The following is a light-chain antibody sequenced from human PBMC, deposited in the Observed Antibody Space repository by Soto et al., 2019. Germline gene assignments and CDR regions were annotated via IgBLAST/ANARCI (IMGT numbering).Light chain of an antibody. CDR1: SSDVGSYSL. V-gene: IGLV2-23*01. CDR3: CSYAGSRTLI. CDR2: EDN. Sequence: QSALTQPASVSGSPGQSVTISCTGTSSDVGSYSLVSWYQQYPGKAPTLLIYEDNRRPSGVSIRFSGSKSGNTASLTVSGLQAEDEAEYHCCSYAGSRTLIFGGGTKLTVL. J-gene: IGLJ2*01.